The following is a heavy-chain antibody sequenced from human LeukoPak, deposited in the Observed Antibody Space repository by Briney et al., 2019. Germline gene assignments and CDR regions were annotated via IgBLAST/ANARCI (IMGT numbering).Heavy chain of an antibody. CDR2: INPSGGST. CDR3: ARRTYYYDSSGYYYGGAFDI. CDR1: GYTFTSYY. D-gene: IGHD3-22*01. V-gene: IGHV1-46*01. J-gene: IGHJ3*02. Sequence: ASVKVSCKASGYTFTSYYMHWVRQAPGQGLEWMGIINPSGGSTSYAQKLQGRVTMTTDTSTSTAYMELRSLRSDDTAVYYCARRTYYYDSSGYYYGGAFDIWGQGTMVTVSS.